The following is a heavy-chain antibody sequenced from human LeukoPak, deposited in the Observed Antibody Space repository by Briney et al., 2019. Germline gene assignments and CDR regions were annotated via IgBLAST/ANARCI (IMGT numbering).Heavy chain of an antibody. J-gene: IGHJ4*02. CDR2: ISGTGSSA. CDR3: AKDRRVGAKEVDY. D-gene: IGHD1-26*01. V-gene: IGHV3-23*01. CDR1: GFSFSSYA. Sequence: GGSLRLSCAASGFSFSSYAMTWVRQASGKGLEWVSDISGTGSSANYADSVKGRFTISRDNPKNTLYLQMNSLRAEDTAVYYCAKDRRVGAKEVDYWGQGTLVTVSS.